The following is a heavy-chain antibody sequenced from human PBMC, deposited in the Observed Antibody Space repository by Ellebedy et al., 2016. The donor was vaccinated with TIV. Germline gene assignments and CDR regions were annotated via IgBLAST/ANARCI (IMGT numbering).Heavy chain of an antibody. CDR3: ARDKGGSGSYYSWDY. J-gene: IGHJ4*02. Sequence: SVKVSXKASRGTFSSYAISWVRQAPGQGLEWMGGIIPIFGTANYAQKFQGRVTITADESTSTAYMELSSLRSEDTAVYYCARDKGGSGSYYSWDYWGQGTLVTVSS. V-gene: IGHV1-69*13. CDR2: IIPIFGTA. D-gene: IGHD1-26*01. CDR1: RGTFSSYA.